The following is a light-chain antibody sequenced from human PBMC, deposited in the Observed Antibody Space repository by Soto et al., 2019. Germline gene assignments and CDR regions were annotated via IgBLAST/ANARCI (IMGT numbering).Light chain of an antibody. Sequence: ILMTQTPLSLSIILGQTASISCKSSQSLLHSDGKTFLFWYLQKPGQSPQLLIYAVSTRVSGVPDRFSGSGSGTDFTLEISRVETDDVGIYYCMQSTQLPPTFGQGTRLEIK. J-gene: IGKJ5*01. CDR3: MQSTQLPPT. CDR2: AVS. CDR1: QSLLHSDGKTF. V-gene: IGKV2D-29*02.